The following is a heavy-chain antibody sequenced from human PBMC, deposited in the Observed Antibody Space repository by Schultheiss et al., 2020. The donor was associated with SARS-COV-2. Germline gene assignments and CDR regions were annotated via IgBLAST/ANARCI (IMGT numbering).Heavy chain of an antibody. CDR3: ARAYCSSTSCSSGYFDY. Sequence: GGSLRLSCAASGFTFSSYSMNWVRQAPGKGLEWVAVIWYDGSNKYYADSVKGRFTISRDNSKNTLYLQMNSLRAEDTAVYYCARAYCSSTSCSSGYFDYWGQGTLVTVSS. CDR1: GFTFSSYS. J-gene: IGHJ4*02. D-gene: IGHD2-2*01. V-gene: IGHV3-33*08. CDR2: IWYDGSNK.